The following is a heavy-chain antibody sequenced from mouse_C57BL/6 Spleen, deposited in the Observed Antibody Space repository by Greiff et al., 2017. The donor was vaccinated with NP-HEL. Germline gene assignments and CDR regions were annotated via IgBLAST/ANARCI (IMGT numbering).Heavy chain of an antibody. V-gene: IGHV3-6*01. Sequence: EVQLVESGPGLVKPSQSLSLTCSVTGYSITSGYYWNWIRQFPGNKLEWMGYISYDGSNNYNPSLKNRISITRDTSKNQFFLKLNSVTTEDTATYYCATLRGYWGQGTTLTVSS. D-gene: IGHD1-1*01. CDR2: ISYDGSN. CDR1: GYSITSGYY. CDR3: ATLRGY. J-gene: IGHJ2*01.